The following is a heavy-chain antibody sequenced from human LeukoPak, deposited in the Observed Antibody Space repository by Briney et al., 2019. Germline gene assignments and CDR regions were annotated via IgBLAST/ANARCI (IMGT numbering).Heavy chain of an antibody. CDR3: ARTVYYGSGTYWGPNTYYFDY. Sequence: GGSLRLSCAASGFTFSSYAMSWVRQPPGKGLEWVSVIYSGGSTYYADSVKGRFTISRDNSKNTLYLQMNSLRAEDTAVYYCARTVYYGSGTYWGPNTYYFDYWAREPWSPSPQ. V-gene: IGHV3-66*01. J-gene: IGHJ4*02. D-gene: IGHD3-10*01. CDR1: GFTFSSYA. CDR2: IYSGGST.